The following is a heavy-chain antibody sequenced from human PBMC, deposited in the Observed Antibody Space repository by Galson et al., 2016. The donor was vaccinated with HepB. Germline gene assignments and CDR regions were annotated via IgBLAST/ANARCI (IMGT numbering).Heavy chain of an antibody. CDR2: IKIDGSIT. V-gene: IGHV3-74*01. CDR3: ERDGAVPGLGFDP. J-gene: IGHJ5*02. Sequence: SLRLSCAASGFSFSAYWMHWVCQAPGKGLVWVSRIKIDGSITNYADSVKGRFTISRDNAKNTLCLQMNSLRVEDTAVYYCERDGAVPGLGFDPWGQGALVSVSS. D-gene: IGHD6-19*01. CDR1: GFSFSAYW.